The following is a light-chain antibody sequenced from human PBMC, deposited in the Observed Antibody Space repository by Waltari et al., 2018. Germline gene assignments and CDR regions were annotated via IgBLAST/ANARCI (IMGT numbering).Light chain of an antibody. V-gene: IGLV2-8*01. J-gene: IGLJ2*01. CDR3: SSFAGSNTVK. CDR1: SSDVVGYNY. CDR2: EVS. Sequence: QSALAEPPSASGSPGQSVTLSCPGTSSDVVGYNYVSWYQQYPGKAPKLIVYEVSKRPSGVPDRFSGSKSGNTASLTVSGLQAEDEADYYCSSFAGSNTVKFGGGTKLTVL.